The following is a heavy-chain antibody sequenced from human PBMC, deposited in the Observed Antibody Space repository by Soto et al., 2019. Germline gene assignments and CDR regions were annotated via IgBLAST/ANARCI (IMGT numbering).Heavy chain of an antibody. CDR2: ISAYNGNT. V-gene: IGHV1-18*01. J-gene: IGHJ3*02. Sequence: ASVKVSCKASGYTFTSYGISWVRQAPGQGLEWMGWISAYNGNTNYAQKLQGRVTMTTDTSTSTAYMELRSLRSDDTAVYYCARDPNGDSGGDDAFDIWGQGTMVTVSS. CDR3: ARDPNGDSGGDDAFDI. CDR1: GYTFTSYG. D-gene: IGHD4-17*01.